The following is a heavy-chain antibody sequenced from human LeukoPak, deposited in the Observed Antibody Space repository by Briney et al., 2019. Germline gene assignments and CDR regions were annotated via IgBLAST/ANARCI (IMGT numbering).Heavy chain of an antibody. V-gene: IGHV1-18*01. CDR1: GYTFTSYG. Sequence: ASVKVSCKASGYTFTSYGISWVRQAPGQGLEWMGWISAYNGNTNYAQKLQGRVTMTTDTSTSTAYMELRSLRSDDTAVYHCARDASNYYGSGSTDYWGQGTLVTVSS. J-gene: IGHJ4*02. D-gene: IGHD3-10*01. CDR2: ISAYNGNT. CDR3: ARDASNYYGSGSTDY.